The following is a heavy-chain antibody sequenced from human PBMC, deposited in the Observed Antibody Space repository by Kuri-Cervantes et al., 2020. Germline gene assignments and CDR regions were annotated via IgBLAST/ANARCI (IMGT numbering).Heavy chain of an antibody. D-gene: IGHD5-24*01. Sequence: GSLRLSCNVSGGFITSEHCSWIRQEPGKGLEWIGQTYKSGDIKYNPSLKSRVTISVDTSKKQFSLRVTAVTAADTAVYYCATYNEGEIERGSWGQGTMVTVSS. J-gene: IGHJ5*02. CDR2: TYKSGDI. CDR1: GGFITSEH. V-gene: IGHV4-59*13. CDR3: ATYNEGEIERGS.